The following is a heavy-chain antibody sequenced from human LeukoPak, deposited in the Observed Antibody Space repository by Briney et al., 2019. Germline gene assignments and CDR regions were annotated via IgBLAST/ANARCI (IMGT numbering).Heavy chain of an antibody. CDR3: ARVSCSSTSCPRRDALDA. J-gene: IGHJ3*01. CDR1: GGSISYYY. V-gene: IGHV4-59*01. D-gene: IGHD2-2*01. Sequence: SETLSLTCTVSGGSISYYYWSWIRQPPGKGLEWIGYIYYSGSTNYSPSLKSRVTISVDTSKNQFSLNLSSVTTADTAVYYCARVSCSSTSCPRRDALDAWGQGTMVTVSS. CDR2: IYYSGST.